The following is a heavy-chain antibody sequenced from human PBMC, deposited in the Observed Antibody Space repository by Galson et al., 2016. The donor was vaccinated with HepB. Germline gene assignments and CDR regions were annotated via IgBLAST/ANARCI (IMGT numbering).Heavy chain of an antibody. CDR1: GFTVSSNY. Sequence: SLRLSCAASGFTVSSNYMTWVRQAPGKGLEWVSVIYSGGSTFYAASVMGRFNIFRDTTRNTLYLQMDNLRADDTAVFYCEGFPDPLESWGLGTMVTV. J-gene: IGHJ3*02. CDR3: EGFPDPLES. V-gene: IGHV3-53*01. CDR2: IYSGGST.